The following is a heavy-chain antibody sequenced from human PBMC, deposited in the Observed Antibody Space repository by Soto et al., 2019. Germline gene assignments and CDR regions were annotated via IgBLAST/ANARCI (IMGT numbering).Heavy chain of an antibody. V-gene: IGHV3-15*07. Sequence: PGGSLRLSCTASGFNFNNAWMNWVRQAPGKGLEWVGRIKSKTDGGTTDYAAPVKGRFTISRDDSKNTLYLQMNSLKTEDTAVYQCTTLGHYYETSSLDVWGPGTTVTVSS. CDR2: IKSKTDGGTT. J-gene: IGHJ6*02. D-gene: IGHD3-22*01. CDR3: TTLGHYYETSSLDV. CDR1: GFNFNNAW.